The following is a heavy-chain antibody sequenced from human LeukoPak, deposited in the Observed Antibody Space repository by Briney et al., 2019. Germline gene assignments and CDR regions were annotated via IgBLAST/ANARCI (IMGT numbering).Heavy chain of an antibody. D-gene: IGHD3-22*01. V-gene: IGHV3-64*04. Sequence: GGSLRLSCSASGFPFSSYAMHWVRQAPGKGLEYVSAISDSGGSTYYADSVKGRFTISRDNAKNSLYLQMNSLRAEDTAVYYCARSLPPDYYDSSGYRYGMDVWGQGTTVTVSS. CDR1: GFPFSSYA. J-gene: IGHJ6*02. CDR2: ISDSGGST. CDR3: ARSLPPDYYDSSGYRYGMDV.